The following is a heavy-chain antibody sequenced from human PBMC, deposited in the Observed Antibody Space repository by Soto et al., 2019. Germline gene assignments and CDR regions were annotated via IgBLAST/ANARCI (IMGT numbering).Heavy chain of an antibody. J-gene: IGHJ4*02. D-gene: IGHD6-13*01. CDR3: VRKPYSSSWSDY. CDR2: ISRSGSTI. CDR1: GFTFSDYY. V-gene: IGHV3-11*01. Sequence: QVQLVESGGGLVKPGGSLRLSCAASGFTFSDYYMSWIRQAPGKGLEWVSYISRSGSTIYYADSVKGRFTISRDNAKNSLYQQMNSLRAEDTAVYYCVRKPYSSSWSDYWGQGTLVTVSS.